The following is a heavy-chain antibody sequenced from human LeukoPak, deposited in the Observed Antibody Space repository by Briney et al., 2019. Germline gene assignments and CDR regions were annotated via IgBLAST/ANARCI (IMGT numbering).Heavy chain of an antibody. J-gene: IGHJ4*02. CDR3: ARDTLTGYPMNLLDY. Sequence: ASVKVSCKASGYTFTSYYMHWVRQAPGQGLEWMGIINPSGGSTTYAQKFQGRVTMTRDTSTSTVYMELSSLRSEDTAVYYCARDTLTGYPMNLLDYWGQGTLVTVS. CDR1: GYTFTSYY. CDR2: INPSGGST. D-gene: IGHD3-9*01. V-gene: IGHV1-46*01.